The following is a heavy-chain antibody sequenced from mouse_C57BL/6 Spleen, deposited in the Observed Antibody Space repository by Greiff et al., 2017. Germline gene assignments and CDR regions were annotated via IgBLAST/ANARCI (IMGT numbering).Heavy chain of an antibody. CDR1: GYTFTDYN. J-gene: IGHJ2*01. V-gene: IGHV1-22*01. CDR3: AGPPTTVVAGDYFDC. Sequence: EVQLQQSGPELVKPGASVKMSCKASGYTFTDYNMHWVKQSHGKSLEWIGYINPNNGGTSYNQKFKGKATLTVNKSSSTAYMELRSLTSEDSAVYYCAGPPTTVVAGDYFDCWGQGTTLTVAS. CDR2: INPNNGGT. D-gene: IGHD1-1*01.